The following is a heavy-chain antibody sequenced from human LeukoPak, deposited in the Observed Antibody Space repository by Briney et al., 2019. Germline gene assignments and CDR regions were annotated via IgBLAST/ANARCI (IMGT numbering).Heavy chain of an antibody. J-gene: IGHJ6*03. V-gene: IGHV3-64*01. CDR1: GFTFSSYA. Sequence: GGSLRLSCASSGFTFSSYAMHWVRQAPGKGLEYVSAISSNGGSTYYANSVKGRFTISRDNSKNTLYLQMGSLRAEDMAVYYCARERYCSSTSCSYYYYYMDVRSKGTTVTVPS. CDR3: ARERYCSSTSCSYYYYYMDV. D-gene: IGHD2-2*01. CDR2: ISSNGGST.